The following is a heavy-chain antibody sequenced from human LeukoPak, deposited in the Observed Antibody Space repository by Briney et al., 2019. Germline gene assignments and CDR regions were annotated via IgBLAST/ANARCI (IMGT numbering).Heavy chain of an antibody. J-gene: IGHJ4*02. Sequence: GGSLRLSCAASGFTFSNYGMHWARQAPGKGLEYVSAITNNGAATFYANSVKGRFTISRDNSRNTLYLQMGSLRADDMAVYYCVRIGSGSQSDYWGQGTLVTVSP. CDR3: VRIGSGSQSDY. CDR1: GFTFSNYG. CDR2: ITNNGAAT. V-gene: IGHV3-64*01. D-gene: IGHD1-26*01.